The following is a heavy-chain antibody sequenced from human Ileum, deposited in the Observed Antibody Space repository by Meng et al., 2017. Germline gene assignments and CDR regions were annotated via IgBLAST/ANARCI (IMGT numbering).Heavy chain of an antibody. CDR3: ATVPSDYDPTGLRNYFDH. Sequence: GASLKISCGGSCFTFSDHEMNWVRPAPGKGLEWVSNISSNGKTTYYADSVRGRFNISSDNAKDSLPLQMNNLRVEDTALYYCATVPSDYDPTGLRNYFDHWGQGTLVTVSS. CDR2: ISSNGKTT. V-gene: IGHV3-48*03. D-gene: IGHD3-16*01. J-gene: IGHJ4*02. CDR1: CFTFSDHE.